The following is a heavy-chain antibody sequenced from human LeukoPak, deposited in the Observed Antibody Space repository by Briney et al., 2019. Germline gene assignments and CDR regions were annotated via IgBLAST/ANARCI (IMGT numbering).Heavy chain of an antibody. CDR1: GFPFETNA. Sequence: GSLRLSCATSGFPFETNAMSWVRQAPGKGLEWVATIGNTETFYADSVTGRFTISRDNSKNTVNLQINRLRVEDTAIYYCAKDWIQFNRVFDCFDSWGQGTLVTVSS. J-gene: IGHJ4*02. CDR3: AKDWIQFNRVFDCFDS. V-gene: IGHV3-23*01. D-gene: IGHD5-18*01. CDR2: IGNTET.